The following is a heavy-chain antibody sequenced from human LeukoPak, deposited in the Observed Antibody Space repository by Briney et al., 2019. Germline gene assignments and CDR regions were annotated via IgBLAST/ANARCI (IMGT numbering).Heavy chain of an antibody. J-gene: IGHJ6*02. CDR3: ARDQGSGSYGYYYGMDV. CDR1: GYTFTGYY. D-gene: IGHD6-19*01. Sequence: ASVKVSCKASGYTFTGYYMHWVRQAPGQGLEWMGWIDPNSGGTNYAQKFQGRVTMTRDTSISTAYMELSRLRSDDTAVYYCARDQGSGSYGYYYGMDVWGQGTTATVSS. CDR2: IDPNSGGT. V-gene: IGHV1-2*02.